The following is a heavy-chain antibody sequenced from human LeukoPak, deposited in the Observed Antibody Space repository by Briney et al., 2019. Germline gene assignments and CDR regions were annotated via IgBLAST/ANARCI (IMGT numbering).Heavy chain of an antibody. CDR2: INHSGST. CDR3: ARSERSGIYFDY. CDR1: GGSFSAYY. V-gene: IGHV4-34*01. J-gene: IGHJ4*02. Sequence: PSETLSLTCAVSGGSFSAYYWSWIRQPPGKGLEWIVEINHSGSTNYNPSLKSRVTISVDTSRNQFSLKVSSVTAADTAVYYCARSERSGIYFDYWGQGTLVTVSS. D-gene: IGHD6-13*01.